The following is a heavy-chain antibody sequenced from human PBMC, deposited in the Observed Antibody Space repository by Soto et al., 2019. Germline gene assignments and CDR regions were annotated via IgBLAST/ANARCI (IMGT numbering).Heavy chain of an antibody. J-gene: IGHJ5*02. CDR3: ERGYSGDIVTGWFDP. V-gene: IGHV1-69*02. CDR2: IIPILGIA. D-gene: IGHD4-17*01. Sequence: QVQLVQSGAEVKKPGSSVKVSCKASGGTFSSYTISWVLQAPGQGLELMGRIIPILGIANYAQKFQGRVTITEDKSTRTAYMELSSLRSEDTAVYYCERGYSGDIVTGWFDPWGQGTLVTVSS. CDR1: GGTFSSYT.